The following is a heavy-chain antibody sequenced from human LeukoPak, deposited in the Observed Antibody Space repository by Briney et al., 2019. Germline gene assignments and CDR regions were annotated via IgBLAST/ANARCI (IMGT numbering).Heavy chain of an antibody. CDR2: INHSGSA. CDR3: ARRSSYYDSSGYWDDAFDV. J-gene: IGHJ3*01. V-gene: IGHV4-34*01. Sequence: SETLSLTCAVYGGSFSGYYWSWIRQPPGKGLEWIGEINHSGSANYNPSLKSRVTISVDTSKNQFSLNLSSVTAADTAVYYCARRSSYYDSSGYWDDAFDVWGQGTMVTVSS. CDR1: GGSFSGYY. D-gene: IGHD3-22*01.